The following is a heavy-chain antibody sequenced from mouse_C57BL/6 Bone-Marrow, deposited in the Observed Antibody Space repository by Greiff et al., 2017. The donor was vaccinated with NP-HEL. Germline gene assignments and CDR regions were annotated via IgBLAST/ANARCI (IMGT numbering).Heavy chain of an antibody. V-gene: IGHV5-16*01. Sequence: DVMLVESEGGSVQPGSSMKLSCTASGFTFSDYYMAWVRQVPEKGLEWVANINYDGSSTYYLDSLKSRFIISRDNAKNILYLQMSSLKSEDTATYYCAREGGLRRRTYAMDYWGQGTSVTVSS. J-gene: IGHJ4*01. CDR2: INYDGSST. CDR3: AREGGLRRRTYAMDY. D-gene: IGHD2-4*01. CDR1: GFTFSDYY.